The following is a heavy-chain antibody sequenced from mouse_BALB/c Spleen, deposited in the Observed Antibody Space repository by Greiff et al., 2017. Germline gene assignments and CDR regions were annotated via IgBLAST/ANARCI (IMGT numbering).Heavy chain of an antibody. D-gene: IGHD2-4*01. CDR2: ISSGGSYT. J-gene: IGHJ2*01. Sequence: EVNVVESGGDLVKPGGSLKLSCAASGFTFSSYGMSWVRQTPDKRLEWVATISSGGSYTYYPDSVKGRFTISRDNAKNTLYLQMSSLKSEDTAMYYCARHVGGYYDPFDDWGQGTTLTVSS. V-gene: IGHV5-6*01. CDR3: ARHVGGYYDPFDD. CDR1: GFTFSSYG.